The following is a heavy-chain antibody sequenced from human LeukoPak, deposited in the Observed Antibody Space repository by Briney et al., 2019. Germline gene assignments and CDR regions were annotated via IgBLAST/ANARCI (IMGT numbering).Heavy chain of an antibody. Sequence: SETLSLTCTVSGGSISSYYWSWIRQPPGKGLEWIGYIYYSGSTNYNPSLKSRVTISVDTSKNQFSLKLSSVTAADTAVYYCASVYDSSGYYPFWGQGTLVTVSS. CDR2: IYYSGST. V-gene: IGHV4-59*12. CDR1: GGSISSYY. CDR3: ASVYDSSGYYPF. D-gene: IGHD3-22*01. J-gene: IGHJ4*02.